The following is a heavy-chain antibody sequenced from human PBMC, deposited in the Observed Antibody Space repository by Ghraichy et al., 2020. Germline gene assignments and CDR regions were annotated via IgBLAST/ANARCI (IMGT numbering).Heavy chain of an antibody. J-gene: IGHJ4*02. V-gene: IGHV4-34*01. CDR2: IYPGGST. CDR1: GGPFGGYY. Sequence: SQTLSLTCAVYGGPFGGYYWNLVRQSPGKGLEWIGEIYPGGSTNYNPSLESRVTISVDASRKQFSLSLFSVTAADTAIYYCARGRYCGGGSCYPRPSYFDSWGQGTLVTVSS. D-gene: IGHD2-15*01. CDR3: ARGRYCGGGSCYPRPSYFDS.